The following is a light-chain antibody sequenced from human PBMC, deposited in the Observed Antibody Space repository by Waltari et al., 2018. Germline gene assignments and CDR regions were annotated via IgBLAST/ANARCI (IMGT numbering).Light chain of an antibody. Sequence: QSVLTQPPSVSGAPGQRVTISCTGSGAHFGAGFDVPWYQQLPGGVPKLLISKNNKRPSGVPERFSASKSGTSASLAITGLQAEDEGDYFCQSYDSYWGVVFGGGTKLTVL. CDR2: KNN. CDR1: GAHFGAGFD. J-gene: IGLJ3*02. V-gene: IGLV1-40*01. CDR3: QSYDSYWGVV.